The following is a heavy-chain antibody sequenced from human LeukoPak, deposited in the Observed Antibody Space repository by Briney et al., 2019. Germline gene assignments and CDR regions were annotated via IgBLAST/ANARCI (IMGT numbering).Heavy chain of an antibody. J-gene: IGHJ6*04. CDR1: GFTFSSYW. CDR3: ARDGTMVRGVYYGMDV. CDR2: IKQDGSEK. V-gene: IGHV3-7*03. Sequence: AGSLRLSCAASGFTFSSYWMSWVRQAPGKGLEWVANIKQDGSEKYYVDSVKGRFTISRDNAKNSLYLQMNSLRAEDTAVYYCARDGTMVRGVYYGMDVWGKGTTVTVSS. D-gene: IGHD3-10*01.